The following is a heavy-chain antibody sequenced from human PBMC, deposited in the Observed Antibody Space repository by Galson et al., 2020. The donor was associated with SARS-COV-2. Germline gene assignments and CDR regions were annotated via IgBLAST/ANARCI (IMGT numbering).Heavy chain of an antibody. D-gene: IGHD3-10*01. CDR1: GFTFSSYS. V-gene: IGHV3-21*01. Sequence: GESLKISCAASGFTFSSYSMNWVRQAPGKGLEWVSSISSSSSYIYYADSVKGRFTISRDNAKNSLYLQMNSLRAEDTAVYYCARDLWFGDPTSDFDYWGQGTLVTVSS. CDR2: ISSSSSYI. CDR3: ARDLWFGDPTSDFDY. J-gene: IGHJ4*02.